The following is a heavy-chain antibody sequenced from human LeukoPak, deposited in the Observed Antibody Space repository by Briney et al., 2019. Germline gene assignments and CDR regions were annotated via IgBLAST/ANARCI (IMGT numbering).Heavy chain of an antibody. D-gene: IGHD3-9*01. CDR1: GFTFGDYA. CDR3: TRGVILTGYYRTYYFDY. J-gene: IGHJ4*02. V-gene: IGHV3-49*03. CDR2: IRSKAYGGTT. Sequence: GGSLRLSCTASGFTFGDYAMSWFRQAPGKGLEWVGLIRSKAYGGTTEYAASVKGRFTISRDDSKSIAYLQMNSLKTEDTAVYYCTRGVILTGYYRTYYFDYWGQGTLVTVSS.